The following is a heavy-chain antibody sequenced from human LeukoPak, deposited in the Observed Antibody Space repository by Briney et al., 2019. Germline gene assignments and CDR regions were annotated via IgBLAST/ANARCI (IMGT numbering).Heavy chain of an antibody. J-gene: IGHJ3*02. V-gene: IGHV4-39*07. CDR1: GGSISSSSYY. CDR2: INHSGST. CDR3: AVGYCSSTSCQGPNDAFDI. D-gene: IGHD2-2*01. Sequence: SETLSLTCTVSGGSISSSSYYWGWIRQPPGKGLEWIGEINHSGSTNYNPSLKSRVTISVDTSKNQFSLKLSSVTAADTAVYYCAVGYCSSTSCQGPNDAFDIWGQGTMVTVSS.